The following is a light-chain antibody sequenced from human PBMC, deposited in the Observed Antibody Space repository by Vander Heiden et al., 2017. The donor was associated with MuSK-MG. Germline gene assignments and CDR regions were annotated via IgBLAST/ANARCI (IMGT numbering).Light chain of an antibody. J-gene: IGKJ2*01. Sequence: DIQLTKSPSFLSASVGDRVTITCRASQGIRSYLAWYQQKPGKVPKLLIYGASTLQSGVPSRFSGSGSGTEFTLTISSLQPEDFATYYCQQLNSYPLYTFGQGTKLEIK. CDR2: GAS. CDR1: QGIRSY. V-gene: IGKV1-9*01. CDR3: QQLNSYPLYT.